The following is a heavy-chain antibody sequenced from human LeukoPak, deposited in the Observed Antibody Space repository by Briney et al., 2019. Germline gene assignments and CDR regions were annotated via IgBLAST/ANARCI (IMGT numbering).Heavy chain of an antibody. Sequence: SETLSLTCTVSGGSISSHYWSWIRQPPGKGLEWIGYIYYSGSTNYNPSLKSRVTISVDTSKNQFSLKLSSVTAADTAICYCATYKQELAFDSWGQGTLVTVSS. D-gene: IGHD6-13*01. CDR3: ATYKQELAFDS. J-gene: IGHJ4*02. CDR2: IYYSGST. V-gene: IGHV4-59*11. CDR1: GGSISSHY.